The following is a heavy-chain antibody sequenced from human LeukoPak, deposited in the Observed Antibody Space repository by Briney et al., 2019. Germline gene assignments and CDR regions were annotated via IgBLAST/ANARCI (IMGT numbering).Heavy chain of an antibody. D-gene: IGHD5-12*01. Sequence: GESLKIPCKASGYSFRSFWIGWVRQMPGKGLEWMGVIDPDDSETRYSPSFQGQVTISADKSISTAYLQWSSLKASDTAMYYCAVGTSGYDSYDYWGQGTLVTVSS. CDR2: IDPDDSET. J-gene: IGHJ4*02. CDR3: AVGTSGYDSYDY. CDR1: GYSFRSFW. V-gene: IGHV5-51*01.